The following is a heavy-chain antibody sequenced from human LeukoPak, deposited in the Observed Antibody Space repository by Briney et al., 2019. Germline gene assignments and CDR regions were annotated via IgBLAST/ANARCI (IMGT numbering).Heavy chain of an antibody. V-gene: IGHV3-20*04. J-gene: IGHJ4*02. CDR2: INWNGGST. CDR3: ARPTLGYCTNGVCYPYYFDY. CDR1: GFTFDDYG. Sequence: GGSLRLSCAASGFTFDDYGMSWVRQAPGKGLEWVTGINWNGGSTGYADSVKGRFTISRDNAKNSLYLQMNSLRAEDTALYYCARPTLGYCTNGVCYPYYFDYWGQGTLVTVSS. D-gene: IGHD2-8*01.